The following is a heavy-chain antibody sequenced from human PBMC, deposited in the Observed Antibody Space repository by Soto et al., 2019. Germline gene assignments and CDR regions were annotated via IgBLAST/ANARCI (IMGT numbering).Heavy chain of an antibody. Sequence: QVQLVQSGAEVKKPGASVKVSCKATGYTFTTYDINWVRQATGQGLEWMGWMNPNSGDTGYAQKFQGRVTMTRDTSISTAYMELSTLTSEDTAVYYCVRGLEWLRNYWGQGNLVTVSS. CDR2: MNPNSGDT. V-gene: IGHV1-8*01. J-gene: IGHJ4*02. CDR3: VRGLEWLRNY. D-gene: IGHD5-12*01. CDR1: GYTFTTYD.